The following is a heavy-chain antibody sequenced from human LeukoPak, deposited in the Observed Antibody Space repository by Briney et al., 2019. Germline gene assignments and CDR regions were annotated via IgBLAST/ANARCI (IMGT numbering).Heavy chain of an antibody. CDR1: GFTFSNYA. CDR3: AKGESGSYCVY. CDR2: INIGGDST. J-gene: IGHJ4*02. Sequence: GGSLRLSCAASGFTFSNYAMHWVRQAPGKGLEWVSIINIGGDSTQYADSVKGRFTISRDNSRDTASLQMNSLRAEDTAVYYCAKGESGSYCVYWGQGTLVTVSS. D-gene: IGHD1-26*01. V-gene: IGHV3-23*01.